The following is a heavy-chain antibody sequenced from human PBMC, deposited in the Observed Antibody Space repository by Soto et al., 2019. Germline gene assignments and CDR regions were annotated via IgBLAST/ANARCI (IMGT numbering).Heavy chain of an antibody. J-gene: IGHJ4*02. CDR3: AKFGASGSYFQFAY. V-gene: IGHV3-23*01. CDR2: ISGTGSRT. D-gene: IGHD3-10*01. CDR1: GFPFINFA. Sequence: GGSLRLSCAASGFPFINFAMSWGRQSPGKGLEWVSAISGTGSRTWYAASVRGRFTVSRDNSKNTLYLQMNSLRDEDTAVYYCAKFGASGSYFQFAYWGPGTLVTVSS.